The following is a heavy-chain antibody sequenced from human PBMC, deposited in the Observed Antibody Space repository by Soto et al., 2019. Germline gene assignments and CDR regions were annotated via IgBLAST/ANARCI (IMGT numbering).Heavy chain of an antibody. CDR1: GFTLEDYA. CDR3: AKAYSRGPTAMRAYFNMDV. D-gene: IGHD2-2*01. V-gene: IGHV3-9*01. CDR2: ISWNSGSI. J-gene: IGHJ6*03. Sequence: GGSLRLSCAASGFTLEDYAMNWVRQAPGKGLEWVSAISWNSGSIGYADSMKGRFTISRDNAKNSLYLQMNSLRAKDTALYYCAKAYSRGPTAMRAYFNMDVWGKGTTVTVSS.